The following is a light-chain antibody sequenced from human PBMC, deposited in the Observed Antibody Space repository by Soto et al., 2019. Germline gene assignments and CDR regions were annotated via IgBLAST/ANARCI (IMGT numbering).Light chain of an antibody. CDR1: QYINTR. J-gene: IGKJ1*01. V-gene: IGKV3-11*01. CDR3: HQRQSWPRT. Sequence: EIVLTQSPATLSSFPDDRVTLSCRASQYINTRLAWYQHRPGQSPRLLIYQTSLRAAGIPARISASGSGTDFTLTISDVQPEDFALYYCHQRQSWPRTFGQGTKVDSK. CDR2: QTS.